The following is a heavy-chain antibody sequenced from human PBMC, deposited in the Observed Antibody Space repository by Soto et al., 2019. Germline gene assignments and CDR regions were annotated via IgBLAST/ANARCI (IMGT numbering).Heavy chain of an antibody. CDR1: GGSISHVYYY. CDR2: SYNTGST. J-gene: IGHJ4*02. CDR3: ARPDSSSWAAPFGS. D-gene: IGHD6-13*01. Sequence: SETLSLTCAVSGGSISHVYYYWSWIRQLPGKGLQWIGSSYNTGSTYNNPSLRSRATISFDTSKNQFSLRLTSVTAPDTAVYYCARPDSSSWAAPFGSWGQGTLVTVSS. V-gene: IGHV4-39*01.